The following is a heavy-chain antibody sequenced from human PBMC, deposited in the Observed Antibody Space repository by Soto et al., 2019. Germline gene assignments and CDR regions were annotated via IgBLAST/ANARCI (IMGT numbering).Heavy chain of an antibody. D-gene: IGHD6-13*01. CDR2: IYYSGNT. Sequence: SETLSLTCSVSGGSISSGYYYWSWIRQPPGKGLVWIGNIYYSGNTYYNPSLKSRLIISIETSKNQFSLKVGSVTAADTAVYYCARDWYSSSWPNWFDPWGQGTLVTVSS. J-gene: IGHJ5*02. V-gene: IGHV4-30-4*01. CDR1: GGSISSGYYY. CDR3: ARDWYSSSWPNWFDP.